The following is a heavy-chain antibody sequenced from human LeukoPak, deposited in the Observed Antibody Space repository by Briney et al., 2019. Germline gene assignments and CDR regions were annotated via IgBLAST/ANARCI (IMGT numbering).Heavy chain of an antibody. J-gene: IGHJ3*02. CDR3: ASGPGYSSSWVDAFDI. CDR1: GGSISSSSHY. D-gene: IGHD6-13*01. Sequence: SETLSLTCTVSGGSISSSSHYWGWIRQPPGKGLEWIGSIYHSGSTYYNPSLKSRVTISVDTSKNQFSLKLSSVTAADTAVYYCASGPGYSSSWVDAFDIWGQGTMVTVSS. CDR2: IYHSGST. V-gene: IGHV4-39*07.